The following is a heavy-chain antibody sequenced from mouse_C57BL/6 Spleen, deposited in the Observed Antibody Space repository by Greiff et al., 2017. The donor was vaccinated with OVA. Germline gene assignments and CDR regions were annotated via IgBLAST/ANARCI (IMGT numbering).Heavy chain of an antibody. CDR3: TRGESRYFDV. V-gene: IGHV1-15*01. CDR2: IDPETGGT. J-gene: IGHJ1*03. Sequence: QVQLKQSGAELVRPGASVTLSCKASGYTFTDYEMHWVKQTPVHGLEWIGAIDPETGGTAYNQKFKGKAILTADKSSSTAYMELRSLTSEDSAVYYCTRGESRYFDVWGTGTTVTVSS. CDR1: GYTFTDYE.